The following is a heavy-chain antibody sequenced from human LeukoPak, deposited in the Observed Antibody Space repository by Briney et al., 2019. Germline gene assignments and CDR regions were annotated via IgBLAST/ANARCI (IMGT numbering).Heavy chain of an antibody. V-gene: IGHV1-69*05. D-gene: IGHD5-18*01. CDR1: GGTFSSYA. CDR2: IIPIFGTA. J-gene: IGHJ5*02. CDR3: ARDQGYSYGQGASDWFDP. Sequence: SVKVSCKASGGTFSSYAISWVRQAPGQGLEWVGGIIPIFGTANYAQKFQGRVTITTDESTSTAYMELSSLRSEDTAVYYCARDQGYSYGQGASDWFDPWGQGTLVTVSS.